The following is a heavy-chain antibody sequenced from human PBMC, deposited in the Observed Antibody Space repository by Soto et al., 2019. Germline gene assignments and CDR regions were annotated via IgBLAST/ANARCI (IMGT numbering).Heavy chain of an antibody. V-gene: IGHV3-30-3*01. CDR2: ISYDGSNK. D-gene: IGHD4-17*01. CDR1: GFTFSSYA. J-gene: IGHJ4*02. Sequence: QPGGSLRLSCAASGFTFSSYAMHWVRQVPGKGLEWVAVISYDGSNKYYADSVKGRFTISRDNSKNTLYLQMNSLRAEDTAVYYCARDSQSYGDYGMFHWGQGTLVTVSS. CDR3: ARDSQSYGDYGMFH.